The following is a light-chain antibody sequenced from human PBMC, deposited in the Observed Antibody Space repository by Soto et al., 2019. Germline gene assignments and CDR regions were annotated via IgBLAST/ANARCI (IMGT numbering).Light chain of an antibody. V-gene: IGLV2-14*01. CDR3: NSYRSTSTRYV. Sequence: XSVLTQPASVSGSPGQSITISCTGTISDVGGYNYVSWYQQHPGEAPKLIVYDVSNRPSGVSHRFSGSKSGNTASLTISGLQAEDEADYYCNSYRSTSTRYVFGTGTQLTVL. J-gene: IGLJ1*01. CDR2: DVS. CDR1: ISDVGGYNY.